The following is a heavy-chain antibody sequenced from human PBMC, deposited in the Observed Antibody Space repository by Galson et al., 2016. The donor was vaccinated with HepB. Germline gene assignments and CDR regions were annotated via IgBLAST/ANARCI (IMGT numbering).Heavy chain of an antibody. CDR3: ARDSNLDWLLLGDY. Sequence: SVKVSCKASGYTFTGYYIHWVRQAPGQGLEWMGWINPNNGDTNHAQKFQGRVTMTRDTSISTVYMELTRLRSDDTAVYYCARDSNLDWLLLGDYWGQGALVTVSS. CDR1: GYTFTGYY. CDR2: INPNNGDT. J-gene: IGHJ4*02. D-gene: IGHD3-9*01. V-gene: IGHV1-2*02.